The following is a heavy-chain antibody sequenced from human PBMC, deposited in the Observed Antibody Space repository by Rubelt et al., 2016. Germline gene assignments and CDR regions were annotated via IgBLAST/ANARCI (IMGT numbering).Heavy chain of an antibody. J-gene: IGHJ4*02. D-gene: IGHD1-14*01. Sequence: EVQLVESGGGLVQPGGSVRLSCAASGFTFSSYWMSWVRQAPGKGLDWVANIKEDGSEKHYVDSVKGRFTISRDKAKNSVIREGNSWRAEDTAVYYGARRRTGGVYFDSWGQGTLVTVSS. V-gene: IGHV3-7*01. CDR2: IKEDGSEK. CDR1: GFTFSSYW. CDR3: ARRRTGGVYFDS.